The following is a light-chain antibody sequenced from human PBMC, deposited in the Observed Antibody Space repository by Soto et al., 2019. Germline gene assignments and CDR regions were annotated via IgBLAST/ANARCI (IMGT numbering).Light chain of an antibody. V-gene: IGKV3-20*01. CDR1: QSVSSSY. CDR2: GAS. J-gene: IGKJ2*01. Sequence: EIVLTQSPGTLSLSPGERATLSCRASQSVSSSYLAWYQQKPGQATRLLIYGASSRATGIPDRFSGSGSGTDFTLTISRLEPEDFAVYYWQQYGSSPPYTFGQGTKLEIK. CDR3: QQYGSSPPYT.